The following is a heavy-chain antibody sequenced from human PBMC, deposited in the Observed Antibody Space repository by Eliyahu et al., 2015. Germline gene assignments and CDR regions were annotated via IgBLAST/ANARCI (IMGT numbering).Heavy chain of an antibody. V-gene: IGHV5-51*01. CDR3: ARRLASTDPRSFDI. CDR1: GYYFPGSW. CDR2: IYPDDADT. J-gene: IGHJ3*02. D-gene: IGHD3-3*02. Sequence: EVQLVQSGAEVKKPGESLKISCKGSGYYFPGSWIGWVRQVPGKGLEWMGIIYPDDADTRYSPSFQGQVTISADKSTSIAYLQWSSLKASDTAIYYCARRLASTDPRSFDIWGQGTMVTVSS.